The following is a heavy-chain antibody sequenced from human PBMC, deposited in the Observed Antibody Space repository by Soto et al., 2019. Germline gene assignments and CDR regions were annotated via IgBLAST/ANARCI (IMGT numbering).Heavy chain of an antibody. V-gene: IGHV4-59*01. J-gene: IGHJ4*02. Sequence: PSETLSLTCTVSGGSISSYYWSWIRQPPGKGLEWIGYIYYSGRINYNPSLKSRVTISVDTSKNHFSLKLSSVTAADTAVYYCAKDLWSTNIPGYWGQGTLVPVSS. CDR1: GGSISSYY. D-gene: IGHD3-3*01. CDR3: AKDLWSTNIPGY. CDR2: IYYSGRI.